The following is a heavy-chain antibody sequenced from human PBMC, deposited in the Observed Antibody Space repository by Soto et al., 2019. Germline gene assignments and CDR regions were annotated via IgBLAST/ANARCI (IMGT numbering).Heavy chain of an antibody. CDR1: GFTFSSYS. CDR2: ISSHSSST. D-gene: IGHD3-22*01. J-gene: IGHJ4*02. CDR3: ARDPPMISDY. V-gene: IGHV3-21*01. Sequence: PVGSLRLSCIVSGFTFSSYSMSWVRQAPGEGLEWVSSISSHSSSTYYANSVRGRFTISRDNARNSVFLQMNSLSAEDTAVYYCARDPPMISDYWGQGTLVTVSS.